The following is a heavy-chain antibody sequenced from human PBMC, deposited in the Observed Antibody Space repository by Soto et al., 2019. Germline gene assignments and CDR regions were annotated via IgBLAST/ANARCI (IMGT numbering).Heavy chain of an antibody. D-gene: IGHD3-3*01. V-gene: IGHV1-46*03. CDR3: AVVTFWSGYYTGPPSYYYYGMDV. J-gene: IGHJ6*01. CDR2: INPSGGST. CDR1: GYTFTSYY. Sequence: GASVKVSCKASGYTFTSYYMHWVRQAPGQGLEWMGIINPSGGSTSYAQKFQGRVTMTRDTSTSTVYMELSSLRSEDTAVYYCAVVTFWSGYYTGPPSYYYYGMDVWGQGTTVTVSS.